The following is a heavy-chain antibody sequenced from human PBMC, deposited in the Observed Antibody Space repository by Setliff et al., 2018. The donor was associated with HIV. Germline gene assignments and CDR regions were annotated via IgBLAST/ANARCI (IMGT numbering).Heavy chain of an antibody. CDR1: GYTFTKYG. J-gene: IGHJ3*02. V-gene: IGHV1-18*01. CDR2: ISASNGNT. CDR3: ASGYCTNALCSDAFDI. Sequence: ASVKVSCKASGYTFTKYGVSWVRQAPGQGLEWMGWISASNGNTNCPQKFQGRVTMTTDTSTSTAYMELRSLRSDDTAVYYCASGYCTNALCSDAFDIWGQGTMVTVSS. D-gene: IGHD2-8*01.